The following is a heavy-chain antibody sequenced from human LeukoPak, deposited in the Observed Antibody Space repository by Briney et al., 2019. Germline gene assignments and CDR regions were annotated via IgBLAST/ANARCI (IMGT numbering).Heavy chain of an antibody. V-gene: IGHV1-69*05. D-gene: IGHD4-17*01. Sequence: SVKVSCKASGGTFISYAISWVGQAPGQGVEWMGRIIPIFGTANYAQKFQRIVTITTNESTSTAYMELSSLRSEDTAVYYCARESIYGDYEGTRDYWGQGTLVTVSS. CDR2: IIPIFGTA. CDR3: ARESIYGDYEGTRDY. CDR1: GGTFISYA. J-gene: IGHJ4*02.